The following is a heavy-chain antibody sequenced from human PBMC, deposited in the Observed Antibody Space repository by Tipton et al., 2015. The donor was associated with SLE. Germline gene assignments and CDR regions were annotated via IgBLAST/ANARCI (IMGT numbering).Heavy chain of an antibody. Sequence: LRLSCTVSGGSISSYYWSWVRQPAGKGLEWIGYIYYSGSTNYSPSLKSRVTISVDTSKNQFSLKLSSVTAADTAVYYCARWGTGDAFDIWGQGTMVTVSS. CDR1: GGSISSYY. V-gene: IGHV4-59*01. D-gene: IGHD7-27*01. CDR2: IYYSGST. J-gene: IGHJ3*02. CDR3: ARWGTGDAFDI.